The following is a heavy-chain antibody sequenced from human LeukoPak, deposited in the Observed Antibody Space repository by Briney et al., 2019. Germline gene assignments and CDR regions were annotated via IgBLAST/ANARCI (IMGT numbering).Heavy chain of an antibody. CDR2: IIPIFGTA. J-gene: IGHJ4*02. CDR3: ARDQFLYCSSTSCYFDY. V-gene: IGHV1-69*13. D-gene: IGHD2-2*01. Sequence: SVKVSXEASGGTFSSYAISWVRQAPGQGLEWMGGIIPIFGTANYAQKFQGRVTITADESTSTAYMELSSLRSEDTAVYYCARDQFLYCSSTSCYFDYWGQGTLVTVSS. CDR1: GGTFSSYA.